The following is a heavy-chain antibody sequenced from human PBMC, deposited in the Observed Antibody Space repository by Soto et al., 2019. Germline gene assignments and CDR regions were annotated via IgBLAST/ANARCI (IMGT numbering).Heavy chain of an antibody. J-gene: IGHJ5*02. CDR1: GGTFSSYA. D-gene: IGHD6-19*01. CDR3: ARFAVAGTGWFDP. CDR2: IIPIFGTA. V-gene: IGHV1-69*13. Sequence: ASVKVSCKASGGTFSSYAISWVRQAPGQGLEWKGGIIPIFGTANYAQKFQGRVTITADESTSTAYMELSSLRSEDTAVYYCARFAVAGTGWFDPWGQGTLVTVSS.